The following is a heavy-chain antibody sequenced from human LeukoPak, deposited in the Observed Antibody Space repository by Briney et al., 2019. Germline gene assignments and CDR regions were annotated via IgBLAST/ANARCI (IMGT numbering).Heavy chain of an antibody. CDR3: ARGLQLAHY. CDR2: ISYDGSNK. CDR1: GFTLSSYG. V-gene: IGHV3-30*03. J-gene: IGHJ4*02. D-gene: IGHD5-12*01. Sequence: GRSLRLSCAASGFTLSSYGMHWVRQAPGKGLEWVAVISYDGSNKYYADSVKGRFTISRDNSKNTLYLQMNSLRAEDTAVYYCARGLQLAHYWGQGTLVTVSS.